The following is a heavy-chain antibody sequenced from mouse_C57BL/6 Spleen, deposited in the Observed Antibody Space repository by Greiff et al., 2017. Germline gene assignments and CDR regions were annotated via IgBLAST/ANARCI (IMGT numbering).Heavy chain of an antibody. Sequence: QVQLQQPGAELVRPGSSVKLSCKASGYTFTSYWMHWVKQRPIQGLEWIGNIDPSDSETHYNQKFKDKATLTVDKSSSTAYMQLSSLTSEDSAVYYCARWDSSGYDCFDYWGQGTTLTVSS. CDR1: GYTFTSYW. V-gene: IGHV1-52*01. CDR2: IDPSDSET. J-gene: IGHJ2*01. CDR3: ARWDSSGYDCFDY. D-gene: IGHD3-2*02.